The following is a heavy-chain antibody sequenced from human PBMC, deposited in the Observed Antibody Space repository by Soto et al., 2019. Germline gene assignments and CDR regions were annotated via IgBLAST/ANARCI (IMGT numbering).Heavy chain of an antibody. Sequence: GASVKVSCKASGYAFTSYGISWVRQAPGQGLEWMGWISAYNGNTNYAQKLQGRVTMTTDTSTSTAYMELRSLRSDDTAVYYCARQKSINGDFDYWGQGILVTVSS. V-gene: IGHV1-18*01. J-gene: IGHJ4*02. CDR3: ARQKSINGDFDY. CDR1: GYAFTSYG. D-gene: IGHD2-8*01. CDR2: ISAYNGNT.